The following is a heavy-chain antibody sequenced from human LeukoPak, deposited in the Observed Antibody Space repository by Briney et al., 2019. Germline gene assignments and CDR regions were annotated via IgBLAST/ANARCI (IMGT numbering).Heavy chain of an antibody. D-gene: IGHD2-2*01. CDR2: IYYSGST. Sequence: KPSETLSLTCTVSGGSISSYYWSWIRQPPGKGLEWIGYIYYSGSTNYNPSLTGRVTISVDTSKNHFSLRLSSVTAADTAVYYCARKSTSWYAPFDSWGQGTPVTVSS. CDR1: GGSISSYY. CDR3: ARKSTSWYAPFDS. J-gene: IGHJ4*02. V-gene: IGHV4-59*01.